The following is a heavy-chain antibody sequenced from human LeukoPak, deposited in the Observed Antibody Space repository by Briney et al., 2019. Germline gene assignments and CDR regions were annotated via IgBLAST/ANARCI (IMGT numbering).Heavy chain of an antibody. Sequence: GGSLRLSCAASGFTFSDYYMSWIRQAPGKGLEWVSYISSSGSTIYYADSVKGRFTISRDNAKNSLYLRMNSLRAEDTAVYYCAGAYDILTGYDFDYWGQGTLVTVSS. J-gene: IGHJ4*02. CDR2: ISSSGSTI. D-gene: IGHD3-9*01. CDR3: AGAYDILTGYDFDY. V-gene: IGHV3-11*01. CDR1: GFTFSDYY.